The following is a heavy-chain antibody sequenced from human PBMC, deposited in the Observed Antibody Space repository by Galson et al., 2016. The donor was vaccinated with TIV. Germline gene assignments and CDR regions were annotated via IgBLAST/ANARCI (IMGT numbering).Heavy chain of an antibody. Sequence: SLRLSCAASGFTFSAYGMYWVRQAPGKGLEWVTFISYDGDDQNYAASVKGRFTVSRDNSKKTLNLQMRSLKPEDTAVYYCAKDQVPTTPMAIIDSWGQGTLVTVSS. J-gene: IGHJ4*02. V-gene: IGHV3-30*18. D-gene: IGHD5-18*01. CDR1: GFTFSAYG. CDR3: AKDQVPTTPMAIIDS. CDR2: ISYDGDDQ.